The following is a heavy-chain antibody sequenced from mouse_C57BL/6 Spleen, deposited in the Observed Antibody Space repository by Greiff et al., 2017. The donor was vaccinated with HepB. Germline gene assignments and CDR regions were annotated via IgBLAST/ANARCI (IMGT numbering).Heavy chain of an antibody. CDR2: IHPNSGST. D-gene: IGHD1-1*01. CDR3: ARFPDYYGSSYVWYFDV. J-gene: IGHJ1*03. V-gene: IGHV1-64*01. Sequence: QVQLQQPGAELVKPGASVKLSCKASGYTFTSYWMHWVKQRPGQGLEWIGMIHPNSGSTNYNEKFKSKATLTVDKSSSTAYMQLSSLTSEDSAVYYCARFPDYYGSSYVWYFDVWGTGTTVTVSS. CDR1: GYTFTSYW.